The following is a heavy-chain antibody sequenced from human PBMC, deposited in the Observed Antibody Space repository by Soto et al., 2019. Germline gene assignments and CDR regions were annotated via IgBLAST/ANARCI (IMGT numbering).Heavy chain of an antibody. D-gene: IGHD1-26*01. J-gene: IGHJ4*02. V-gene: IGHV3-48*03. CDR1: GFTFSSYE. Sequence: GGSLRLSCAASGFTFSSYEMNWVRQAPGKGLEWVSYISSSGSTIYYADSVKGRFTISRDNAKNSLYLQMNSLRAEDTAVYYCAREDDSGSYYFDYWGQGTLVTVSS. CDR3: AREDDSGSYYFDY. CDR2: ISSSGSTI.